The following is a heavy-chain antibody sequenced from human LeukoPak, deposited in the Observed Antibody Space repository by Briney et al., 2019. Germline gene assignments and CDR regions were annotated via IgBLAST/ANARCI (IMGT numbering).Heavy chain of an antibody. CDR1: GGTFSSYA. Sequence: SVKVSCKASGGTFSSYAISWVRQAPGQGLEWMGRIIPIFGMANYAQKFQGRVTITADKSTSTAYMELSSLRSEDTAVYYCVTAMVRGEYYYYGMDVWGQGTTVTVSS. V-gene: IGHV1-69*04. CDR3: VTAMVRGEYYYYGMDV. J-gene: IGHJ6*02. CDR2: IIPIFGMA. D-gene: IGHD5-18*01.